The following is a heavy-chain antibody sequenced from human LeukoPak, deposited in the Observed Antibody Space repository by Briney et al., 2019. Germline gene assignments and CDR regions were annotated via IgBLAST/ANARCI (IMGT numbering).Heavy chain of an antibody. J-gene: IGHJ6*02. Sequence: GESLKISCKGSGYSFTSYWIGWVRQMPGKGLEWMGIIYPGDSDTRYSPSFQGQVTISADKSISTAYLQWSSLKASDTAMYYCARLSGAGYDSGSMDAWGQGATVTVSS. CDR3: ARLSGAGYDSGSMDA. D-gene: IGHD5-12*01. CDR1: GYSFTSYW. CDR2: IYPGDSDT. V-gene: IGHV5-51*01.